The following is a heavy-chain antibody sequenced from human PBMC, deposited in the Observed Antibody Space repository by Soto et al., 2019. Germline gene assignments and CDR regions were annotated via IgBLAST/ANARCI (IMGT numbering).Heavy chain of an antibody. CDR2: IIPIFGTA. D-gene: IGHD3-16*01. Sequence: QVQLVQSGAEVKKPGSSVKVSCKASGGTFSSYAISWVRQAPGQGLEWMGGIIPIFGTANYAQKFQGRVTITADESTSTGYMELSSLRSEDTAVYYCAGPTYYDYVWGSSKPLDYWGQGTLVTVSS. CDR3: AGPTYYDYVWGSSKPLDY. V-gene: IGHV1-69*12. J-gene: IGHJ4*02. CDR1: GGTFSSYA.